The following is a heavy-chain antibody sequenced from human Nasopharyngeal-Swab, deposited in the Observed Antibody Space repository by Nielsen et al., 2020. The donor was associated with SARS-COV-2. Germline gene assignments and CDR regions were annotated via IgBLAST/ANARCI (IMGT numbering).Heavy chain of an antibody. V-gene: IGHV1-2*06. Sequence: ASVKVSCKASGYTFTGYYMHWVRQAPVPGLEWMVLIHPNRGGTNYAQKFQGRVTMTRDTSISTVYMELSRLRSDDTAVYYCARDPTSVAGTGDYYYGMDVWGQG. D-gene: IGHD6-19*01. CDR1: GYTFTGYY. CDR2: IHPNRGGT. CDR3: ARDPTSVAGTGDYYYGMDV. J-gene: IGHJ6*02.